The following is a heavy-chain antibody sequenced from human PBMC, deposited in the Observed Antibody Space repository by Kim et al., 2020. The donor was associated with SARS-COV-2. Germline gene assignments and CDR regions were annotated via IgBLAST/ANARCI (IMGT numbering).Heavy chain of an antibody. D-gene: IGHD3-10*01. CDR3: ARAQKVRYYYGSGRLEDAFDI. CDR2: IYYSGST. V-gene: IGHV4-30-4*01. J-gene: IGHJ3*02. CDR1: GGSISSGDYY. Sequence: SETLSLTCTVSGGSISSGDYYWSWIRQPPGKGLEWIGYIYYSGSTYYNPSLKSRVTISVDTSKNQFSLKLSSVTAADTAVYYCARAQKVRYYYGSGRLEDAFDIWGQGTMVTVSS.